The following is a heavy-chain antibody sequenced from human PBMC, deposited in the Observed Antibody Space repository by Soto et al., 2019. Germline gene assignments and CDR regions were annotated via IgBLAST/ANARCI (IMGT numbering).Heavy chain of an antibody. Sequence: ASVKVSCKASGYTFTSYYMHWVRQAPGQGLEWMGIINPSGDETSYAQKFQGRVTVTADTSTTTAYIELRSLKSDDTAVYYCARDWYPRFDPWGPGTLVTVSS. CDR1: GYTFTSYY. J-gene: IGHJ5*02. CDR3: ARDWYPRFDP. V-gene: IGHV1-46*01. D-gene: IGHD6-13*01. CDR2: INPSGDET.